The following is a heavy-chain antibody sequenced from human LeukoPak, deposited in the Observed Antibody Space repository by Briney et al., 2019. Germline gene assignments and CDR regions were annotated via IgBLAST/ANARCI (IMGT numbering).Heavy chain of an antibody. Sequence: GGSLRLSCAASGFTFSSHDMSWVRQAPGKGLEWVSAISGNGGTTYYADSVKGRFTISRDNAKNSLYLQMNSLRAEDTALYYCARVSTVVTSFDYWGQGTLVTVSS. D-gene: IGHD4-23*01. CDR1: GFTFSSHD. CDR2: ISGNGGTT. J-gene: IGHJ4*02. V-gene: IGHV3-23*01. CDR3: ARVSTVVTSFDY.